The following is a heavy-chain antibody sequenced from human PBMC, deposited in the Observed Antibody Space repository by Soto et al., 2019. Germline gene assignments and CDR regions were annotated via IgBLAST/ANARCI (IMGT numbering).Heavy chain of an antibody. CDR3: ARDSRRDGYKH. V-gene: IGHV1-69*04. Sequence: ASVKVSCKASGGTFSSYTISWVRQAPGQGLEWMGRIIPILGIANYAQKFQGRVTITADKSTSTAYMELSSLRSEDTAVYYCARDSRRDGYKHWGQGTLVTVSS. CDR2: IIPILGIA. D-gene: IGHD5-12*01. J-gene: IGHJ4*02. CDR1: GGTFSSYT.